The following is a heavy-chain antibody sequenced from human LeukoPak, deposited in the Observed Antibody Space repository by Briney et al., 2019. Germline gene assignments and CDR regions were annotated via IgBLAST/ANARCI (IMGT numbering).Heavy chain of an antibody. D-gene: IGHD6-13*01. CDR2: IRQDGSEK. CDR1: GFTFSSYW. Sequence: GGSLRLSCAASGFTFSSYWMIWVRQAPGKGLEWVANIRQDGSEKYYVASVRGRFTISRDNAKNSLYLQMNSLRAEDMALYYCAKAYSSSWYSDYFDYWGQGTLVTVSS. CDR3: AKAYSSSWYSDYFDY. J-gene: IGHJ4*02. V-gene: IGHV3-7*03.